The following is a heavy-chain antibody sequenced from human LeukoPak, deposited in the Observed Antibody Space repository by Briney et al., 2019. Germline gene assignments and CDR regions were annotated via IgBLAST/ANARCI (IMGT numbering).Heavy chain of an antibody. D-gene: IGHD5-24*01. J-gene: IGHJ4*02. CDR3: ERAQMATIGFDY. CDR1: GYTFTGYY. CDR2: INPNSGGT. Sequence: ASVKVSCKASGYTFTGYYMHWVRQAPGQGLEWMGWINPNSGGTNYAQKFQGRVTMTRDTSISTAYMELSRLRSDDTAVYYCERAQMATIGFDYWGQGTLVTVSS. V-gene: IGHV1-2*02.